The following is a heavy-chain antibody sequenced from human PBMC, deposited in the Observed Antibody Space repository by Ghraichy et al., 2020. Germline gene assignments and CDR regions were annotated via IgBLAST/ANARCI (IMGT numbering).Heavy chain of an antibody. J-gene: IGHJ5*02. D-gene: IGHD5-24*01. CDR1: GDSISNYY. V-gene: IGHV4-59*01. Sequence: SETLSLTCTVSGDSISNYYWSWIRQSPGKTPEWIGYVHYSGSTNYNPSLKSRVTISFHTSKNQFSLNLSSVTAADTAVYYCVGGGGWLPDHWGQGTPVTVSS. CDR2: VHYSGST. CDR3: VGGGGWLPDH.